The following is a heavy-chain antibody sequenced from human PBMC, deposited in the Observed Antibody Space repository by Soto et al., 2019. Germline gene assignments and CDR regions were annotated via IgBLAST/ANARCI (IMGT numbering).Heavy chain of an antibody. CDR1: GGSFSTSNW. D-gene: IGHD6-13*01. CDR3: ARARATIAAAAIFDC. CDR2: VYRTGST. Sequence: SETLSLTCAGSGGSFSTSNWLSWVRRPPGKGLEWIGEVYRTGSTNYNPSLESRLTISVDKSKNQFSLKLTSVTAADTAVYYCARARATIAAAAIFDCWGQGTLVTVSS. V-gene: IGHV4-4*02. J-gene: IGHJ4*02.